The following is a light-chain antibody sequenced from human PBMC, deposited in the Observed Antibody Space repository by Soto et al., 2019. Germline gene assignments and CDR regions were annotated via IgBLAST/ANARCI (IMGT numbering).Light chain of an antibody. Sequence: QSALTQPRSVSGSPGQSVTISCTGTSSDVGTYNHVSWYQQHPGKAPKVMIYDVNKRSSTVPDRFSGSKSGNTASLTISGLRAEDEADYYCSSYAGTYSVVFGGGTQLTVL. CDR1: SSDVGTYNH. V-gene: IGLV2-11*01. CDR3: SSYAGTYSVV. J-gene: IGLJ2*01. CDR2: DVN.